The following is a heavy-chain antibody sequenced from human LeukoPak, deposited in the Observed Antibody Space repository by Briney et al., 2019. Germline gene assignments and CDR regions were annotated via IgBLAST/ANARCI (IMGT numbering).Heavy chain of an antibody. J-gene: IGHJ5*02. V-gene: IGHV3-74*01. D-gene: IGHD6-6*01. CDR2: INSDGSST. CDR1: GFTFSSYW. CDR3: ARAKISYSSSSAVDP. Sequence: GGSLRLSCAASGFTFSSYWMHWVRQAPGKGLVWVSRINSDGSSTSYADSVKGRFTISRDNAKNTLYLQMNSLRAEDTAVYYCARAKISYSSSSAVDPWGQGTLVTVSS.